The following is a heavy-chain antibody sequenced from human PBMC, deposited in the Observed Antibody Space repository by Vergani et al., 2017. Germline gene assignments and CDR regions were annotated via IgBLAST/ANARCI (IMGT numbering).Heavy chain of an antibody. Sequence: QVQLQESGPGLVKPSQTLSLTCTVSGGSISSGGYYLSWIRQHPGKGLEWIGYIYYSGSTYYNPSLKSRVTISVDTSKNQFSLKLSSVTAADTAVYYCAREIFEIVVVPAASWFDPWGKGTLVTVSS. CDR3: AREIFEIVVVPAASWFDP. V-gene: IGHV4-31*03. CDR1: GGSISSGGYY. J-gene: IGHJ5*02. CDR2: IYYSGST. D-gene: IGHD2-2*01.